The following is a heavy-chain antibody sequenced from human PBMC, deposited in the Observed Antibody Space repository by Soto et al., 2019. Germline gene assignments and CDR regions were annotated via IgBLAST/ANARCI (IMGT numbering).Heavy chain of an antibody. D-gene: IGHD2-2*01. J-gene: IGHJ6*02. Sequence: GGSLRLSCAASGFTFSSYGTHWVRQAPGKGLEWVAVIWYDGSNKYYADSVKGRFTISRDNSKNTLYLQMNSLRAEDTAVYYCARGFDCSSTSCYYYGMDVWGQGTTVTVSS. CDR2: IWYDGSNK. CDR3: ARGFDCSSTSCYYYGMDV. V-gene: IGHV3-33*01. CDR1: GFTFSSYG.